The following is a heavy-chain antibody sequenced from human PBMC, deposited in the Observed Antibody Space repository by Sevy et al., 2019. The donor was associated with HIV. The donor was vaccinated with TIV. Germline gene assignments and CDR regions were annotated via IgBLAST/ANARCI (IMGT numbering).Heavy chain of an antibody. CDR3: TRDRITMIVVEASHDAFDI. Sequence: GGSLRLSCTASGFTFGDYAMSWFRQAPGKGLEWVGFIRSKAYGGTTEYAASVKGRFTISRDDSKSIAYLQMNSLKTEDTAVYYCTRDRITMIVVEASHDAFDIWGQGTIVTVSS. J-gene: IGHJ3*02. CDR2: IRSKAYGGTT. D-gene: IGHD3-22*01. V-gene: IGHV3-49*03. CDR1: GFTFGDYA.